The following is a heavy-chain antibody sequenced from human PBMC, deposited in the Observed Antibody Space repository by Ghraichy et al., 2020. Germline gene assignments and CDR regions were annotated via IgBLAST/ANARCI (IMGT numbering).Heavy chain of an antibody. CDR2: ISSSSSYI. CDR1: GFTFSSYS. CDR3: ASQSGYSYGPARGRFDP. V-gene: IGHV3-21*01. J-gene: IGHJ5*02. Sequence: GGSLRLSCAASGFTFSSYSMNWVRQAPGKGLEWVSSISSSSSYIYYADSVKGRFTISRDNAKNSLYLQMNSLRAEDTAVYYCASQSGYSYGPARGRFDPWGQGTLVTVSS. D-gene: IGHD5-18*01.